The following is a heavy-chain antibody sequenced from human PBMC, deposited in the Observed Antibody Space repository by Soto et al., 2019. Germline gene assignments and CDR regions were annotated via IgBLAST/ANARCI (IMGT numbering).Heavy chain of an antibody. CDR2: IKQDGSEK. Sequence: PGGSLRLSCAASGFTFSSYWMSWVRQAPGKGLEWVANIKQDGSEKYYVDSVKGRFTISRDSAKNSLYLQMNSLRAEDTAVYYCARDVYNWNDGPTNTYYYYYYMDVWGKGTTVTVSS. CDR3: ARDVYNWNDGPTNTYYYYYYMDV. V-gene: IGHV3-7*01. J-gene: IGHJ6*03. CDR1: GFTFSSYW. D-gene: IGHD1-1*01.